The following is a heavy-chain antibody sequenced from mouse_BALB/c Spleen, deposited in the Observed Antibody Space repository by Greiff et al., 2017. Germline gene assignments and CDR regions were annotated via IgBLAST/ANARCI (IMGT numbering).Heavy chain of an antibody. CDR2: ILPGSGST. V-gene: IGHV1-9*01. CDR3: ARGLRRDYYAMDY. CDR1: GYTFSSYW. D-gene: IGHD2-4*01. Sequence: QVQLQQSGAELMKPGASEKISCKATGYTFSSYWIEWVKQRPGHGLEWIGEILPGSGSTNYNEKFKGKATFTADTSSNTAYMQLSSLTSEDSAVYYCARGLRRDYYAMDYWGQGTSVTVSS. J-gene: IGHJ4*01.